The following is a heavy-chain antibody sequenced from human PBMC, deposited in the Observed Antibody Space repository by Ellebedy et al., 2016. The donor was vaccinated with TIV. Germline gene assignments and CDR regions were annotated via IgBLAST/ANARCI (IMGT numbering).Heavy chain of an antibody. D-gene: IGHD1-26*01. J-gene: IGHJ4*02. CDR2: ISGSGGST. V-gene: IGHV3-23*01. CDR1: GFTFSTYW. Sequence: PGGSLRLSCATSGFTFSTYWMAWVRQAPGKGLEWVSAISGSGGSTYYADSVKGRFTISRDNSKNTLYLQMNSLRAEDTAVYYCAKDVVGAAYWGQGTLVTVSS. CDR3: AKDVVGAAY.